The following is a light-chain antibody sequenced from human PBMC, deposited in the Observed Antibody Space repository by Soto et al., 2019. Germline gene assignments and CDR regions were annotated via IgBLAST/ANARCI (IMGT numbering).Light chain of an antibody. CDR2: GAS. V-gene: IGKV3-20*01. CDR3: QQYGTSFLT. Sequence: EIVFTQSPGTLSLSPGERATLSCRASQSVSRNNLAWYQQRPGQAPRLLIYGASRRATGIPDRFGGSGSGTDFTLTISRLEPEDFAVYYCQQYGTSFLTFGGGTKVDIK. CDR1: QSVSRNN. J-gene: IGKJ4*01.